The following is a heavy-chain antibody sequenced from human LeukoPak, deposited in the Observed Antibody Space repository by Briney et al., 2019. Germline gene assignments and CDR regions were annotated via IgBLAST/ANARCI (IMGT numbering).Heavy chain of an antibody. CDR1: GFTFSSYR. Sequence: PGGSLRLSCAASGFTFSSYRMNWVRHAPGKGLEWVSSISTGSSNIYYADSVKGRFTISRDNAKNSLYLQMNSLRAEDTAVYYCARTLDYYFDYWSQGSLVTVSS. CDR2: ISTGSSNI. D-gene: IGHD1-1*01. V-gene: IGHV3-21*01. CDR3: ARTLDYYFDY. J-gene: IGHJ4*02.